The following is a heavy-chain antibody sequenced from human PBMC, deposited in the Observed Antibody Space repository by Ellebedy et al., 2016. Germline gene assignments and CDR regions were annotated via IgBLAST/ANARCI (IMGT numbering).Heavy chain of an antibody. CDR1: GFTFSDAA. J-gene: IGHJ4*02. CDR3: AKDMQLSN. D-gene: IGHD5-18*01. Sequence: GGSLRLSXAASGFTFSDAAMNWVRQAPGKGLEWFSLISSSGDNTFYADYVKGRFTISRDDSKNTLYLEMNSLRAEDTAVYYCAKDMQLSNWGQGTLVTVSS. CDR2: ISSSGDNT. V-gene: IGHV3-23*01.